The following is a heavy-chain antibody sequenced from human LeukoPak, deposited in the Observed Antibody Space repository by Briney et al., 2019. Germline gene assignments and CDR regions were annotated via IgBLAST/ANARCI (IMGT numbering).Heavy chain of an antibody. CDR2: INPNSGGT. D-gene: IGHD6-19*01. CDR3: ARLSSGWDKNFDY. J-gene: IGHJ4*02. CDR1: GYTFTSYY. Sequence: GASVKVSCKASGYTFTSYYMHWVRQAPGQGLEWMGWINPNSGGTNYAQKFQGRVTMTRDTSISTAYMELSRLRSDDTAVYYCARLSSGWDKNFDYWGQGTLVTVSS. V-gene: IGHV1-2*02.